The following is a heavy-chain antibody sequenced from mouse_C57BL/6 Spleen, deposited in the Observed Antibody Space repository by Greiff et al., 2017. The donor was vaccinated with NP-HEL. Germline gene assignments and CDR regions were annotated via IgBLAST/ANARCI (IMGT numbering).Heavy chain of an antibody. CDR1: GYAFSSSW. Sequence: QVQLQQSGPELVKPGASVKISCKASGYAFSSSWMNWVKQRPGKGLEWIGRIYPGDGDTNYNGKFKGKATLTADKSSSTAYMQLSSLTSEDSAVYFWARGGAMDYWGQGTSVTVSS. V-gene: IGHV1-82*01. CDR2: IYPGDGDT. J-gene: IGHJ4*01. CDR3: ARGGAMDY.